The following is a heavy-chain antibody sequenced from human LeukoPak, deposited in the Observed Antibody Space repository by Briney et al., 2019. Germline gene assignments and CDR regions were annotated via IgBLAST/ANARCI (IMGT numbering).Heavy chain of an antibody. D-gene: IGHD2-15*01. J-gene: IGHJ3*02. Sequence: SETLSLTCTVSGGSISSSSYYWGWIRQPPGKGLEWIGSIYYSGSTYYNPSLKSRVTISVDTSKNQFSLKLSSVTAADTAVYYCARYGGVALAFDIWGQGTMVTVSS. V-gene: IGHV4-39*07. CDR1: GGSISSSSYY. CDR3: ARYGGVALAFDI. CDR2: IYYSGST.